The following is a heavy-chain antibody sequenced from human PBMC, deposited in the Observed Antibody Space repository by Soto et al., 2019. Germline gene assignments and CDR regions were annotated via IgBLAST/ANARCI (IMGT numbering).Heavy chain of an antibody. V-gene: IGHV3-66*01. CDR1: GLIVSSTY. D-gene: IGHD2-15*01. Sequence: EVQLVESGGRLVQPGGSLRLSCAASGLIVSSTYMSWVRQAPGKGLEWVSVISNGGDTHYADSVKGRFSLSRDISNNTLHLQMSSLRVEDTAVYYCAREPRYCSGGSCSITGDAFDIWGQGTMVTVSS. CDR3: AREPRYCSGGSCSITGDAFDI. CDR2: ISNGGDT. J-gene: IGHJ3*02.